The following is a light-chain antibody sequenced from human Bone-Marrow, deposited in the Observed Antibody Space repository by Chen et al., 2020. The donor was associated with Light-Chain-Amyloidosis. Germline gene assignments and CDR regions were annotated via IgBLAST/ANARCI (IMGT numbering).Light chain of an antibody. V-gene: IGLV2-8*01. CDR2: EVI. J-gene: IGLJ3*02. CDR1: NSDVGRYDY. CDR3: CSYAGDSWV. Sequence: SALTQPPSASGSPGQSATISCTGTNSDVGRYDYVSWYQQHPGQAPNLLIDEVIKRSSGVPERFSGSKTGNTASLTVSGLQAEDEADYYCCSYAGDSWVFSGGTKLTVL.